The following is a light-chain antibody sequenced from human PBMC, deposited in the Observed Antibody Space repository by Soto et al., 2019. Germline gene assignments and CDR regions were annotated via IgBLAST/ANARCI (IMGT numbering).Light chain of an antibody. Sequence: DVVMTQSPLSLPVTLGQPASISCRSSQSLVYRDGNTYLDWFQQRPGQSPRRLIYKVSNRDSGVPDRFSGSGSGTDFTLKISRVEAEDVGVYYCMQGTHWPRTFGQGTKVEIK. CDR3: MQGTHWPRT. J-gene: IGKJ1*01. CDR2: KVS. V-gene: IGKV2-30*01. CDR1: QSLVYRDGNTY.